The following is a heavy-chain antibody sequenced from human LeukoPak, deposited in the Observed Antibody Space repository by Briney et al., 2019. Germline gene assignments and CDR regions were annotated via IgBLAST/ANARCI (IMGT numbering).Heavy chain of an antibody. CDR2: ISTNGGAK. Sequence: GGSLRLSCAASAFTFRDYYMSWIRQAPGKGLEWISYISTNGGAKYYADSVKGRFTISRDNTENSLFLQMDSLRAEDTAVYYCARFRFASGWPYGVDVWGQGTTVTVSS. V-gene: IGHV3-11*01. CDR1: AFTFRDYY. CDR3: ARFRFASGWPYGVDV. D-gene: IGHD6-25*01. J-gene: IGHJ6*02.